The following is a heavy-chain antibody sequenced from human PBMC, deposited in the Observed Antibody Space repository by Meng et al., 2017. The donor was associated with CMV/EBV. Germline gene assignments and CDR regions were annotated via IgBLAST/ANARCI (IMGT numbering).Heavy chain of an antibody. D-gene: IGHD3-22*01. V-gene: IGHV3-53*01. CDR1: GFTVSSNY. J-gene: IGHJ4*02. CDR3: ATTASSGYDSYFNY. Sequence: GEFLKISCAASGFTVSSNYISWGRQAPGKGLEWVSVIYSGGSTYYADSVKGRFTISRDNSKNTLYLPMNSLRAEDTAVYYCATTASSGYDSYFNYWGQGTLVTVSS. CDR2: IYSGGST.